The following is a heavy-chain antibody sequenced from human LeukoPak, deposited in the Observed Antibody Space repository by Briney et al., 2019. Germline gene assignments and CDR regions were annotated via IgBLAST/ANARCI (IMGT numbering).Heavy chain of an antibody. CDR1: GFTFSSYS. CDR3: ARVIYGDYVNFDY. V-gene: IGHV3-21*01. Sequence: GGSLRLSCAASGFTFSSYSMNWVRQAPGKGLEWVSSISSSSSYIYYADSVKGRFTISRDNAKNSLYLQVNSLRAEDTAVYSCARVIYGDYVNFDYWGQGTLVTVSS. CDR2: ISSSSSYI. J-gene: IGHJ4*02. D-gene: IGHD4-17*01.